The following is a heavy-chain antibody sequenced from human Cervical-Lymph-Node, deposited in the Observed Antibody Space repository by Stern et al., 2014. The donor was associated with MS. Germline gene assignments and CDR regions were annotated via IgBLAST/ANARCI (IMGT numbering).Heavy chain of an antibody. CDR2: ISAYNGNT. CDR3: ARDRNYDFWSGYPPFDY. Sequence: VQLVESGAEVKKPGASVKVSCKASGYTFTSYGISWVRQAPGQGLEWMGWISAYNGNTNYAQKLQGRVTMTTDTSTSTAYMELRSLRSDDTAVYYCARDRNYDFWSGYPPFDYWGQGTLVTVSS. CDR1: GYTFTSYG. V-gene: IGHV1-18*01. D-gene: IGHD3-3*01. J-gene: IGHJ4*02.